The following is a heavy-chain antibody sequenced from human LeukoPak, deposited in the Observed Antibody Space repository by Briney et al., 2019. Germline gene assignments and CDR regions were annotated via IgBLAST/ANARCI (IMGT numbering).Heavy chain of an antibody. J-gene: IGHJ4*02. CDR3: SRESGAFCPFGY. Sequence: PSETLSLTCGVSGGPISGTNWWSWVRQPPGQGLEWIGEISLAGQTNYNPSLNGRVTMSLDKPSNQLSLNLTSVTAADTATYYCSRESGAFCPFGYWGQGTLVIVSS. D-gene: IGHD1-26*01. V-gene: IGHV4/OR15-8*02. CDR1: GGPISGTNW. CDR2: ISLAGQT.